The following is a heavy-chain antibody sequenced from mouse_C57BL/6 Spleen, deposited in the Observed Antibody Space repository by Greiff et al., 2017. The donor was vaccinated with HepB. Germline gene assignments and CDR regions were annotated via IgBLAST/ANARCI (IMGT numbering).Heavy chain of an antibody. Sequence: QVTLKVSGPGILQPSQTLSLTCSFSGFSLSTFGMGVGWIRQPSGKGLEWLAHIWWDDDKYYNPALKSRLTISKDTSKNQVFLKIANVDTADTATYYCARSHYYGSSYPYAMDYWGQGTSVTVPS. J-gene: IGHJ4*01. CDR1: GFSLSTFGMG. CDR2: IWWDDDK. D-gene: IGHD1-1*01. V-gene: IGHV8-8*01. CDR3: ARSHYYGSSYPYAMDY.